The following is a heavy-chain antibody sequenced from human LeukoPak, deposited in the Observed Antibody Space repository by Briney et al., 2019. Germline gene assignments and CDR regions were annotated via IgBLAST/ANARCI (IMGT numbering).Heavy chain of an antibody. CDR1: GYTFTGYY. CDR3: ARSESCSGGSCYSPFYYYYYGMGV. Sequence: ASVKVSCKASGYTFTGYYMHWVRQAPGQGLEWMGWINPNSGGTNYAQKFQGRLTMTRDTSISTAYMELSRLRSDDTAVYYCARSESCSGGSCYSPFYYYYYGMGVWGQGTTVTVSS. CDR2: INPNSGGT. D-gene: IGHD2-15*01. J-gene: IGHJ6*02. V-gene: IGHV1-2*02.